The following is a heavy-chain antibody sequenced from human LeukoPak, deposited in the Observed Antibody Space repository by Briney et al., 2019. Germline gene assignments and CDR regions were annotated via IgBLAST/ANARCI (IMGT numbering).Heavy chain of an antibody. CDR1: GFTFRNYW. CDR3: VIAYSSSENWRFDY. Sequence: GGSLRLSCVASGFTFRNYWMSWVRQAPGKGPHWVANIKQDGSEKYYVDSVKGRFTISRDNAKNSLFLQMNSLRAEDTGVYYCVIAYSSSENWRFDYWGQGTLVIVSS. D-gene: IGHD2-21*01. J-gene: IGHJ4*02. V-gene: IGHV3-7*01. CDR2: IKQDGSEK.